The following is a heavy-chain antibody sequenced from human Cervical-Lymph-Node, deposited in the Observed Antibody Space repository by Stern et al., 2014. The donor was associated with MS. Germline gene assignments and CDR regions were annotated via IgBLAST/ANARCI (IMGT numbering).Heavy chain of an antibody. J-gene: IGHJ6*02. V-gene: IGHV1-69*06. CDR2: IIPIFNTT. CDR3: VRAEIVVEVGGNYDYYGMDV. D-gene: IGHD2-15*01. CDR1: GGTFNNYG. Sequence: QVQLVQSGAEVKKPGSSVKVSCKAPGGTFNNYGIQWIRQAPGQGLEWMGGIIPIFNTTKYAQIFQGRLTMTADIPTSTAFMELSTLGSEDTAVYYCVRAEIVVEVGGNYDYYGMDVWGQGTTVTVAS.